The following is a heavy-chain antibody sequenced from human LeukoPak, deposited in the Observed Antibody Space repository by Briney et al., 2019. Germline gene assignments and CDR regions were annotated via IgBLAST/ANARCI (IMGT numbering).Heavy chain of an antibody. Sequence: PSETLSLTCAVYGGSFSGYYWSWIRQPPGKGLEWIGEINHSGSTNYNPSLKSRVTISVDTSKNQFSLKLVTAADTAVYYCARGDYSPIYYNYHMDVWGKGTTVTISS. V-gene: IGHV4-34*01. D-gene: IGHD2-15*01. J-gene: IGHJ6*03. CDR1: GGSFSGYY. CDR2: INHSGST. CDR3: ARGDYSPIYYNYHMDV.